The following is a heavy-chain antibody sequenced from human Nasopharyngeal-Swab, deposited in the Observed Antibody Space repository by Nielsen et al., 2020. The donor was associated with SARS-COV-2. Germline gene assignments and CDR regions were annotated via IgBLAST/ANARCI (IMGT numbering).Heavy chain of an antibody. CDR1: GFTFSSYE. CDR2: ISSSGSTI. D-gene: IGHD4-23*01. V-gene: IGHV3-48*03. J-gene: IGHJ4*02. CDR3: AAAPSGDYGGY. Sequence: GESLKISCAASGFTFSSYEMNWVRQAPGKGLEWVSYISSSGSTIYYADSVKGRFTISRDNARNSLYLQMNSLRAEDTAVYYCAAAPSGDYGGYWGQGTLVTVSS.